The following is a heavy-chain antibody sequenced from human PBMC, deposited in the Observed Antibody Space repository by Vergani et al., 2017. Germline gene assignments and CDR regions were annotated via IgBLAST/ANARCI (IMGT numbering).Heavy chain of an antibody. Sequence: QVQLQESGPGLVKPSQTLSLTCTVSGGSISSGGYYWSWIRQHPGKGLEWIGYIYYSGSTYYNPSLKSLVTISVDTSKNQFSLKLSSVTAEDTAVYYCARGRDGYNLFDYWGQGTLVTVSS. CDR3: ARGRDGYNLFDY. CDR1: GGSISSGGYY. D-gene: IGHD5-24*01. CDR2: IYYSGST. J-gene: IGHJ4*02. V-gene: IGHV4-31*01.